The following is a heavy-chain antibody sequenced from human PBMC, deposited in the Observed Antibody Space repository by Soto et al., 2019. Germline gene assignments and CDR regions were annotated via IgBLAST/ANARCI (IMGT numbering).Heavy chain of an antibody. J-gene: IGHJ3*02. CDR1: GFTFSSYA. CDR3: AKGVAVTIYDAFDM. CDR2: ISGRGGST. V-gene: IGHV3-23*01. D-gene: IGHD6-19*01. Sequence: EVQLLGSGGGLVQPGGSLRLSCAGSGFTFSSYAMSWVRQAPGKGLEWVSSISGRGGSTYYADSVKSRFTISRDSSKNTLYLQMNSQRAEDTAVYYCAKGVAVTIYDAFDMWGQGTMVTVSS.